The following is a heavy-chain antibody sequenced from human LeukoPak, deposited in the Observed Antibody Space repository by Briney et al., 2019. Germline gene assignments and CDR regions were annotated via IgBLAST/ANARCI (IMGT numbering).Heavy chain of an antibody. D-gene: IGHD4-17*01. J-gene: IGHJ6*03. CDR1: GYTFTSYY. CDR3: AREYGDYDNYYYYMDV. V-gene: IGHV1-46*01. CDR2: INPSGGST. Sequence: ASVKVSCKASGYTFTSYYMHWVRQAPGQGLEWMGIINPSGGSTSYAQKFQGRVTMTRDMSTSTVYMELSSLRSEDTTVYYCAREYGDYDNYYYYMDVWGKGTTVTVSS.